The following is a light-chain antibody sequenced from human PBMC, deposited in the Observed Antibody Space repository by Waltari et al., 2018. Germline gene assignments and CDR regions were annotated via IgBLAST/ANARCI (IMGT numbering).Light chain of an antibody. CDR3: SSYISSSTLEV. V-gene: IGLV2-14*03. J-gene: IGLJ3*02. CDR2: DVS. Sequence: QSALTQPASVSGSPGQSITISCTGTSSDVGGYNYVSWYQQHPGKAPKLMIFDVSKLPSGVSNRFSGSKSGNTASLTISGLQAEDEADYYCSSYISSSTLEVFGGGTRLTVL. CDR1: SSDVGGYNY.